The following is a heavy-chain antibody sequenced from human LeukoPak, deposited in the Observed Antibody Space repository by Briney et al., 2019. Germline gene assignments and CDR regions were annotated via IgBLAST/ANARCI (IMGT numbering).Heavy chain of an antibody. D-gene: IGHD3-3*01. V-gene: IGHV3-20*04. CDR2: INWNGGST. J-gene: IGHJ4*02. CDR3: ARAPKISDCWSGLYG. Sequence: PGGSLRLSCAASGFTFDDYGMSWVRQAPGKGLEWASGINWNGGSTGYADSVKGRFTISRDNAKNSLYLQMNSLRAEDTALYYCARAPKISDCWSGLYGWGQETLVTVSS. CDR1: GFTFDDYG.